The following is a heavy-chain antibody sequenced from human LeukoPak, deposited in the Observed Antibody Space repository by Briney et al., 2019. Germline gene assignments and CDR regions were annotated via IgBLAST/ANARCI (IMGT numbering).Heavy chain of an antibody. D-gene: IGHD2-2*01. V-gene: IGHV3-23*01. J-gene: IGHJ4*02. CDR3: AKRYCSSTSCSLFDY. CDR2: ISDSGGNT. Sequence: GGSLRLSCAASGFTFSNYAMSWVRQAPGKGLEWVSGISDSGGNTFYADSVKGRFTISRDNSKNTLYLQMNSLRAEDTAVYYCAKRYCSSTSCSLFDYWGQGTLVTVSS. CDR1: GFTFSNYA.